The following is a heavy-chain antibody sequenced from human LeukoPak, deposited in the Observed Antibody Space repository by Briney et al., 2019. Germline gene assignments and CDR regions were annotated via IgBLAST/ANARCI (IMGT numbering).Heavy chain of an antibody. CDR1: GGSISSSGYY. CDR2: IYYSGST. V-gene: IGHV4-39*01. CDR3: ARHEYSGSYYGLSWFDP. D-gene: IGHD1-26*01. Sequence: PSETLSLTCTVSGGSISSSGYYWGWIRQPPGKGLEWFASIYYSGSTYSNPSLKSRVTISVDTSKNQLSLKLSSLTAADTAVYYCARHEYSGSYYGLSWFDPWGQGTLVTVSS. J-gene: IGHJ5*02.